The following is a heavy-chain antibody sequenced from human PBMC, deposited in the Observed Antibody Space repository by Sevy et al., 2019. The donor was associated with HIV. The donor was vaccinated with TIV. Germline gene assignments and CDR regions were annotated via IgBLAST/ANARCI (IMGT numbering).Heavy chain of an antibody. J-gene: IGHJ4*02. V-gene: IGHV3-7*01. D-gene: IGHD1-26*01. CDR3: AQETFGRFDS. CDR2: IKPDGSDK. Sequence: GGSLRLSCAPSGFSFSAYWMNWVRQAPGKGLEWVANIKPDGSDKHYVDSAEGRFTISRDNAKNSLYLQMNSLRVEDTAMYYCAQETFGRFDSWGQGTLVTVSS. CDR1: GFSFSAYW.